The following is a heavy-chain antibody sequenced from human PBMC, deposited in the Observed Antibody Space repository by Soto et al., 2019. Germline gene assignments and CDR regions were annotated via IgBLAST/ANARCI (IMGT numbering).Heavy chain of an antibody. CDR3: ARGNYYDSSGLRTRETKGNWFDP. CDR2: INHSGST. V-gene: IGHV4-34*01. J-gene: IGHJ5*02. D-gene: IGHD3-22*01. Sequence: SETLSLTCAVYGGSFSGYYWSWIRQPPGKGLEWIGEINHSGSTNYNPSLKSRVTISVDTSKNQFSLKLSSVTAADTAVYYCARGNYYDSSGLRTRETKGNWFDPWGQGTLVTVSS. CDR1: GGSFSGYY.